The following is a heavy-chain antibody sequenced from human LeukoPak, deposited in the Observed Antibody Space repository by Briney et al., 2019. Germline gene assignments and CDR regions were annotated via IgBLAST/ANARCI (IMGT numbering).Heavy chain of an antibody. Sequence: SETLSLTCAVSGYSISSGYYWGWIRQPRGKGLEWIGSIYDSGSTYYNPSLKSRVTISVDTSKNQFSLKLSSVTAADTAVYYCARGRVLLWFGESHDAFDIWGQGTMVTVSS. V-gene: IGHV4-38-2*01. D-gene: IGHD3-10*01. CDR3: ARGRVLLWFGESHDAFDI. CDR1: GYSISSGYY. CDR2: IYDSGST. J-gene: IGHJ3*02.